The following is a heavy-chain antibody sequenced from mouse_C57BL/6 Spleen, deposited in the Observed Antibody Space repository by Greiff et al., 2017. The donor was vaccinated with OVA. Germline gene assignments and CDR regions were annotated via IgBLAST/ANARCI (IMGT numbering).Heavy chain of an antibody. J-gene: IGHJ2*01. CDR2: IYPRSGNT. Sequence: VKLMESGAELARPGASVKLSCKASGYTFTSYGISWVKQRTGPGLEWIGEIYPRSGNTYYNEKFKGQATLTADTSSSTAYMELRSLTSEDSAVYFCASTTVVATDYWGQGTTLTVSS. CDR3: ASTTVVATDY. CDR1: GYTFTSYG. D-gene: IGHD1-1*01. V-gene: IGHV1-81*01.